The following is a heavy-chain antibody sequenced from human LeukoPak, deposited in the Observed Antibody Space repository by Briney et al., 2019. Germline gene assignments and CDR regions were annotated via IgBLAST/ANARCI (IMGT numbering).Heavy chain of an antibody. Sequence: GGSLRLSCVASGFTFSSYWMSWVRQAPGKGLEWVANIKQDGSEKYYVDSVKGRFTISRDNARNSLYLQMNSLRAEDTAVYYCARDPPRGRFPDYWGQGTLVTVSS. CDR3: ARDPPRGRFPDY. V-gene: IGHV3-7*01. CDR2: IKQDGSEK. D-gene: IGHD3-10*01. J-gene: IGHJ4*02. CDR1: GFTFSSYW.